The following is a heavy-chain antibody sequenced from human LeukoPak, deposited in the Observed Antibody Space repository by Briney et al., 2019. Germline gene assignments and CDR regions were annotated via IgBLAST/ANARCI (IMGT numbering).Heavy chain of an antibody. CDR1: GYTFTGYY. D-gene: IGHD3-10*01. CDR3: AGSSAYYGELDV. Sequence: ASVKVSCKASGYTFTGYYMHWVRQAPGQGLEWMGWINPNSGGTNYAQKFQGRVTMTSDTSTSTVYVDLSSLRSDDTAIFYCAGSSAYYGELDVWGQGTMVTVSS. J-gene: IGHJ3*01. CDR2: INPNSGGT. V-gene: IGHV1-2*02.